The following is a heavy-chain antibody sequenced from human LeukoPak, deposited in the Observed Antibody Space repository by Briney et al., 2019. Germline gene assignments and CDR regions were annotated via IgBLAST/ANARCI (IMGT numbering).Heavy chain of an antibody. Sequence: PGGSLRLSCAASGFTFSSYVMSWVRQAPGKGLAWVSAISGSGGSTYYADSVKGRFTISRDNSKNTLYLQMNSLRAEDTAVYYCAKDKYLEGNWFDPWGQGTLVTVSS. CDR1: GFTFSSYV. J-gene: IGHJ5*02. CDR3: AKDKYLEGNWFDP. V-gene: IGHV3-23*01. CDR2: ISGSGGST. D-gene: IGHD2/OR15-2a*01.